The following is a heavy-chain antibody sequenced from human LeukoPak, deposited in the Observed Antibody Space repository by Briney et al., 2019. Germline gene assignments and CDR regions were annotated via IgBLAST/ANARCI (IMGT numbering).Heavy chain of an antibody. D-gene: IGHD3-22*01. V-gene: IGHV4-59*08. CDR2: IYYSGST. Sequence: PSETLSLTCTVSGGSISGYYWSWIRQPPGKGLEWIGYIYYSGSTNYNPSLKSRVTISVDTSKNQFSLKLSSVTAADTAVYYCARHERYYDSSGYPRPFDYWGQGTLVTVSS. CDR3: ARHERYYDSSGYPRPFDY. J-gene: IGHJ4*02. CDR1: GGSISGYY.